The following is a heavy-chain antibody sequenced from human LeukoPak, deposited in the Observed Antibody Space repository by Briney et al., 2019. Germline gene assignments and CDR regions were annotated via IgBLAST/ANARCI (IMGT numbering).Heavy chain of an antibody. J-gene: IGHJ3*02. V-gene: IGHV3-23*01. CDR2: ISGSGGST. D-gene: IGHD3-22*01. Sequence: PGGSLRLSCAASGFTFSSYAMSWVRQAPGKGLEWVSAISGSGGSTYYVDSVKGRFTISRDNSKTTLYLQMNSLRAEDTAVYYCARGKELDYYYDSSGYRDAFDIWGQGTMVTVSS. CDR3: ARGKELDYYYDSSGYRDAFDI. CDR1: GFTFSSYA.